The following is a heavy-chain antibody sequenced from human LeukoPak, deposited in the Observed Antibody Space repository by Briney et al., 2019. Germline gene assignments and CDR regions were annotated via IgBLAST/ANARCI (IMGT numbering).Heavy chain of an antibody. Sequence: PGGSLRLSCAASGFTFSDYYMNWVRQAPGKGLEWVSSISSSSSYIYYADSVKGRFTISRDNAKNSLYLQMNSLRAEDTAVYYCASFRFLEWSVPYYYYMDVWGKGTTVTVSS. J-gene: IGHJ6*03. D-gene: IGHD3-3*01. CDR2: ISSSSSYI. CDR1: GFTFSDYY. V-gene: IGHV3-21*01. CDR3: ASFRFLEWSVPYYYYMDV.